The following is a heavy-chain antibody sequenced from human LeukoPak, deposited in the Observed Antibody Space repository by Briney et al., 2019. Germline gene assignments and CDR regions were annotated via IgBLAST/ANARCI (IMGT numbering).Heavy chain of an antibody. CDR1: GFTFSTYA. CDR3: AKVVGRGWCYFDY. Sequence: GGSLRLSCAASGFTFSTYAMNWVRQAPGKGLEWVSTFSGGEGITYYADSVKGLFTISRDNSKNTLYLQMNSLRVEDTAVYYSAKVVGRGWCYFDYWGQGTLVTVSS. J-gene: IGHJ4*02. V-gene: IGHV3-23*01. CDR2: FSGGEGIT. D-gene: IGHD6-19*01.